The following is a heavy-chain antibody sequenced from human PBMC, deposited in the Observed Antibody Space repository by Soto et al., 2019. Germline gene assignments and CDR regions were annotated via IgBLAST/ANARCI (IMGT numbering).Heavy chain of an antibody. CDR2: IYYSGST. J-gene: IGHJ6*03. CDR3: ARRTEGIAAAGLGDYYYYYMDV. CDR1: GGSISSYY. Sequence: PSETLSLTCTVSGGSISSYYWSWIRQPPGKGLEWIGYIYYSGSTNYNPSLKSRVTISVDTSKNQFSLKLSSVTAADTAVYYCARRTEGIAAAGLGDYYYYYMDVWGKGTTVTVSS. V-gene: IGHV4-59*08. D-gene: IGHD6-13*01.